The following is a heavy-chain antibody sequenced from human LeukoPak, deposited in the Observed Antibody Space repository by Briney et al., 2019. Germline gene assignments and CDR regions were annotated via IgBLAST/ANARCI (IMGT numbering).Heavy chain of an antibody. Sequence: AGSLRLSCAASGFTFSTYWMHWVRQAPGKGLVWVARIKGDGSSTIYADSVKGRFTISRDNSKNTLYLQTSSLRVEDTAVYYCARASTTVPNLLDHWGRGTLVTVSS. CDR1: GFTFSTYW. CDR3: ARASTTVPNLLDH. V-gene: IGHV3-74*01. CDR2: IKGDGSST. J-gene: IGHJ4*02. D-gene: IGHD4-17*01.